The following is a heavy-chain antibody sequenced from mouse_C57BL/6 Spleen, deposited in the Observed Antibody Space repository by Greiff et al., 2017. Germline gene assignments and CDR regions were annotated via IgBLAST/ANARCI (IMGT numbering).Heavy chain of an antibody. CDR3: ARDYYGSSPHWYFDV. CDR2: IDPSDSYT. J-gene: IGHJ1*03. CDR1: GYTFTSYW. V-gene: IGHV1-50*01. D-gene: IGHD1-1*01. Sequence: QVQLQQPGAELVKPGASVKLSCKASGYTFTSYWMQWVKQRPGQGLEWIGEIDPSDSYTNYNQKFKGKATLTVDTSYSTAYMQLSSLTSEDSAVFYCARDYYGSSPHWYFDVWGTGTTVTVSS.